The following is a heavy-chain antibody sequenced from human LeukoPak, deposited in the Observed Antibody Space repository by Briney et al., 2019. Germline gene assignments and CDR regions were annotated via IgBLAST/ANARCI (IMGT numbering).Heavy chain of an antibody. CDR2: ISWNSGSI. J-gene: IGHJ4*02. CDR3: AKGLYWELLPPGLDY. V-gene: IGHV3-9*01. CDR1: GFTFDDYA. Sequence: GGSLRLSCAASGFTFDDYAMHWVRRAPGKGLEWVSGISWNSGSIGYADSVKGRFTISRDNAKNSLYLQMNSLRAEDTALYYCAKGLYWELLPPGLDYWGQGTLVTVSS. D-gene: IGHD3-10*01.